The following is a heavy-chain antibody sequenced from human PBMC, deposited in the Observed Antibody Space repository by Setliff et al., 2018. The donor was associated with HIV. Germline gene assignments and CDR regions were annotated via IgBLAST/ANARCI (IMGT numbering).Heavy chain of an antibody. CDR2: IYYTGST. J-gene: IGHJ4*02. CDR1: GGSISSHY. CDR3: ARGAARDSAGYYYDSSGYYIDH. V-gene: IGHV4-59*11. D-gene: IGHD3-22*01. Sequence: TLSLTCTVSGGSISSHYWSWIRQPPGKGRESIGYIYYTGSTNYNPSLKSRVTISLYTSKSHFSLKLNSVTDAETAVYYCARGAARDSAGYYYDSSGYYIDHWGQGTLVTVSS.